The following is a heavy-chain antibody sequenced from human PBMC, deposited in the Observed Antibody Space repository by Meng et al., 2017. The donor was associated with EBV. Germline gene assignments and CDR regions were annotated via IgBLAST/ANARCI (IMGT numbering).Heavy chain of an antibody. J-gene: IGHJ4*02. CDR2: FLPRLGAP. Sequence: VEWGRWQGGVRKPGWSLKVACKTAGGPFRYYAVSWVRQAPGQGLEWLGGFLPRLGAPNYAQKFHGRVKITADESTSTHYMDLSSLRSEDTAIYYCASESGRGYTPDYWGQGTLVTVSS. CDR3: ASESGRGYTPDY. D-gene: IGHD3-10*01. V-gene: IGHV1-69*01. CDR1: GGPFRYYA.